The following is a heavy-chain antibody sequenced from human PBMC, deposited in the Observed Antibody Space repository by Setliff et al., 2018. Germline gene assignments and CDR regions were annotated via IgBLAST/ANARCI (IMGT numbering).Heavy chain of an antibody. J-gene: IGHJ3*02. CDR2: IYYNGTT. Sequence: PSETLSLTCSVSGASISSNYWSWIRQSPGKGLEWIGYIYYNGTTRYSPSLKSRVTISVDTSKNQFSLKLTSVTAADTAVYYCARRWNFGPYGSGIHDAFDMWGQGTMVTVSS. D-gene: IGHD3-10*01. CDR3: ARRWNFGPYGSGIHDAFDM. V-gene: IGHV4-59*08. CDR1: GASISSNY.